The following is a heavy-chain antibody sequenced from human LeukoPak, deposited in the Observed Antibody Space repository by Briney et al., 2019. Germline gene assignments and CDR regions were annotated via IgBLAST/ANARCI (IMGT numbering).Heavy chain of an antibody. V-gene: IGHV3-23*01. D-gene: IGHD6-25*01. CDR3: ARDPPRAAWVFDF. Sequence: PGGSLRLSCAASGFTFSNYAMSWVSQAPGKALEWVSAITSGGGTTYYAGSVKGRFTISRDNSKNTLYLQLNSLRAEDTAVYYCARDPPRAAWVFDFWGQGTLVSVSS. J-gene: IGHJ4*02. CDR2: ITSGGGTT. CDR1: GFTFSNYA.